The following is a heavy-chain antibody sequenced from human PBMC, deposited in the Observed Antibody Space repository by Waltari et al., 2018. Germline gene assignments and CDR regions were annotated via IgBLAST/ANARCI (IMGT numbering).Heavy chain of an antibody. V-gene: IGHV3-30*02. CDR1: EFTPRTHG. J-gene: IGHJ4*02. CDR2: LHYDGSCS. CDR3: ANNPYCAPARCLREWDY. D-gene: IGHD3-3*01. Sequence: QVYLVESGGGVVQPGGSLRVSCAPTEFTPRTHGLHCVHQAPGKGMESVAFLHYDGSCSLYADSVRGRFTISRDSSKNTLYLEMTNLRTEDTAIYYCANNPYCAPARCLREWDYWGLGTPVYVSS.